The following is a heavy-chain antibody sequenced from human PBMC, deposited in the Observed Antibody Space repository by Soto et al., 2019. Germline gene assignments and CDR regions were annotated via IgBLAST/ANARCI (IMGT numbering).Heavy chain of an antibody. CDR2: IWYDGSNK. V-gene: IGHV3-33*01. CDR3: ARDGPVDTAMADPYYFDY. D-gene: IGHD5-18*01. Sequence: GGSLRLSCAASGFTFSSYGMHWVRQAPGKGLEWVAVIWYDGSNKYYADSVKGRFTISRDNSKNTLYLQMNSLRAEDTAVYYCARDGPVDTAMADPYYFDYWGQGTLVTVSS. CDR1: GFTFSSYG. J-gene: IGHJ4*02.